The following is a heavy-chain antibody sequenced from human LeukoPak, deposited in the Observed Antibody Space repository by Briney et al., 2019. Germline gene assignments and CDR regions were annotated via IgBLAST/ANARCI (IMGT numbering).Heavy chain of an antibody. CDR2: IYSDGSA. J-gene: IGHJ4*02. D-gene: IGHD3-22*01. CDR3: AGALYYNYYETRYFAY. CDR1: GFTVRSNY. V-gene: IGHV3-53*01. Sequence: PGGSLRLSCTASGFTVRSNYMFWVRQAPGKGLECVSVIYSDGSAYYADSVKGGFTISRDSSMNTLFLQMNSLGAEDTAMYYCAGALYYNYYETRYFAYWGQGTLVTVSS.